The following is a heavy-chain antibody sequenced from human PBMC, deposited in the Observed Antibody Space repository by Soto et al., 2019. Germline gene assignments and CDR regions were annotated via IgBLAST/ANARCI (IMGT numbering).Heavy chain of an antibody. CDR1: GFTVSSNY. CDR2: ICSGGST. V-gene: IGHV3-66*04. D-gene: IGHD3-16*01. CDR3: ARHQITLGVDYYYYYMDV. Sequence: VGSLRLSCAASGFTVSSNYMSWVRQAPGKGLEWVSVICSGGSTYYADSVKGRFTISRDNSKNTLHLQMNSLRAEDTAVYYCARHQITLGVDYYYYYMDVWGKGTTVTVSS. J-gene: IGHJ6*03.